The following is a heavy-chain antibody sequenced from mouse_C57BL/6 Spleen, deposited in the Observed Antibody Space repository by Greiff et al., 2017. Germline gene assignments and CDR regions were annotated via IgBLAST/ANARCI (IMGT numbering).Heavy chain of an antibody. J-gene: IGHJ4*01. CDR1: GYSFTDYN. D-gene: IGHD1-1*01. Sequence: VQLKESGPELVKPGASVKISCKASGYSFTDYNMNWVKQSNGKSLEWIGVINPNYGTTSYNQKFKGKATLTVDQSSSTAYMQLNSLTSEDSAVYYCARSGGTTVVGAMDYWGQGTSVTVSS. V-gene: IGHV1-39*01. CDR2: INPNYGTT. CDR3: ARSGGTTVVGAMDY.